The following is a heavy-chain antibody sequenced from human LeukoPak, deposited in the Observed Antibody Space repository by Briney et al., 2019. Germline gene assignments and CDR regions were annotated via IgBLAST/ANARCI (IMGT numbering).Heavy chain of an antibody. D-gene: IGHD3-10*01. CDR1: GYTFSSYY. CDR3: ARALRLWFGEPLDDY. J-gene: IGHJ4*02. Sequence: ASVKVSCKASGYTFSSYYVHWVRQAPGQGLEWMGMIIPSDGFTSYAQKFQGRVTMTRDMSTSTVYMELSSLRSDDTAVYYCARALRLWFGEPLDDYWGQGTLVTVSS. CDR2: IIPSDGFT. V-gene: IGHV1-46*01.